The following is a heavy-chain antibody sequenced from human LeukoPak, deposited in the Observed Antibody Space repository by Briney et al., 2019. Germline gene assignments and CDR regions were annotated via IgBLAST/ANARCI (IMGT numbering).Heavy chain of an antibody. CDR1: GGSISSYY. V-gene: IGHV4-4*07. D-gene: IGHD3-10*01. Sequence: SETLSLTCTVSGGSISSYYWSWIRQPAGKGLAWIGRIYSSGSTDYNPSLKSRVTMSVDTSKNKFSLKLSSVTAADTAVYYCARDSGTTGEVKFDPWGQGTLVTVSS. CDR2: IYSSGST. J-gene: IGHJ5*02. CDR3: ARDSGTTGEVKFDP.